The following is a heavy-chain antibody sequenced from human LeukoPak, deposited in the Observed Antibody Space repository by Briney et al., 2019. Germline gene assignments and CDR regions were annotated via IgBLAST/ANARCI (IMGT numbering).Heavy chain of an antibody. CDR3: AKDWIQFNRVFDCFDS. Sequence: GGSLRLSCATSGFIFNTNAMSWVRQAPGKGLEWVSTIGNTETFYADSVTGRFTISRDNSKNTVYLHMNSLRVEDTAVYYCAKDWIQFNRVFDCFDSWGQGTLVTVSS. V-gene: IGHV3-23*01. CDR2: IGNTET. J-gene: IGHJ4*02. CDR1: GFIFNTNA. D-gene: IGHD2-21*01.